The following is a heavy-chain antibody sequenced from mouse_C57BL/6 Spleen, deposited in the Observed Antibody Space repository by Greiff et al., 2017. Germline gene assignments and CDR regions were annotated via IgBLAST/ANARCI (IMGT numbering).Heavy chain of an antibody. J-gene: IGHJ4*01. CDR3: ARGGNSYAMDY. Sequence: QVQLQQPGAELVKPGASVKMSCKASGYTFTSYWLTWVKQRPGQGLEWIGDIYPGSGSTNYNEKFKSKATLTVDTSSSTAYMQLSSLTSEDAAVYYCARGGNSYAMDYWGQGTSVTVSS. CDR2: IYPGSGST. CDR1: GYTFTSYW. V-gene: IGHV1-55*01. D-gene: IGHD2-1*01.